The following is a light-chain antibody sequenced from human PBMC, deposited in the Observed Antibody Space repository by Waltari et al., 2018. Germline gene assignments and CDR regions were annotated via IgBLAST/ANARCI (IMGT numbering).Light chain of an antibody. Sequence: ETVLTQAPATLSLSPGERATLSCRASQGISSYLAWYQQKPGQAPRLLIYDASNRATGVPARFSGSGSGTDFTLTISSLEPEDFAVYYCYQRANWPGTFGQGTKVEIK. CDR2: DAS. J-gene: IGKJ1*01. CDR1: QGISSY. CDR3: YQRANWPGT. V-gene: IGKV3-11*01.